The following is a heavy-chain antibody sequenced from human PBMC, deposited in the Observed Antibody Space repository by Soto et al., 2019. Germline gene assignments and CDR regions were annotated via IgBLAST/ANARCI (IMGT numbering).Heavy chain of an antibody. J-gene: IGHJ5*02. CDR2: ISYDGSNK. CDR1: GFTFSSYG. Sequence: PGGSLRLPYAASGFTFSSYGMHRVRQAPGKGLEWVAVISYDGSNKYYADSVKGRFTISRDNSKNTLYLQMNSLRAEDTAVYYCARQLLRLRYFDPWGQGTLVTVSS. V-gene: IGHV3-30*03. CDR3: ARQLLRLRYFDP. D-gene: IGHD2-2*01.